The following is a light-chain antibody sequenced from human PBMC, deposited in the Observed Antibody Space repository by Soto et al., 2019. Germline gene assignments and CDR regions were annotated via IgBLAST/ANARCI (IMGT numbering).Light chain of an antibody. V-gene: IGKV3-15*01. CDR3: QQYHIWPIT. CDR2: GAS. Sequence: VVTPPPPALLLFSGEKTTPSSRASQSISSKLAWYQQKPGQAPRLLIYGASTRATGIPARFNGGGSGTEFTLTISSLQSEDFALYYCQQYHIWPITFGQGTRVEIK. CDR1: QSISSK. J-gene: IGKJ5*01.